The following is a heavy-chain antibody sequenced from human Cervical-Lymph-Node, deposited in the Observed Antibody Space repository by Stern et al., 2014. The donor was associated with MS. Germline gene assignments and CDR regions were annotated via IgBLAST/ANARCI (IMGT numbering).Heavy chain of an antibody. D-gene: IGHD1-1*01. V-gene: IGHV3-53*01. CDR1: GFTVSRGY. J-gene: IGHJ4*02. CDR3: ARDTSSPERSDW. Sequence: VQLVESGGGVIQPGGSLRLSCTASGFTVSRGYMTWVRQATGMGLEWVSLITNVGITFYTDSVKGRFTISRDDSKNTVYLHMTSLRAEDTAMYYCARDTSSPERSDWWGQGTLVTVSS. CDR2: ITNVGIT.